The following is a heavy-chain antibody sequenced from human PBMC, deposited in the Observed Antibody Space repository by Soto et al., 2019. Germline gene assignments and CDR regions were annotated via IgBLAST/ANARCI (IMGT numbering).Heavy chain of an antibody. D-gene: IGHD2-15*01. V-gene: IGHV4-4*02. J-gene: IGHJ4*02. CDR2: AHHSGRT. Sequence: SETLSLTCTVSGGSMTSSNWWNWVRQSPGKGLEWIGEAHHSGRTNYNPSLKSRVTISVDKSKNHFSLKLSSVTAADTAVYFCARLPGYCSGDSCRIDYWGQGTLVTVSS. CDR1: GGSMTSSNW. CDR3: ARLPGYCSGDSCRIDY.